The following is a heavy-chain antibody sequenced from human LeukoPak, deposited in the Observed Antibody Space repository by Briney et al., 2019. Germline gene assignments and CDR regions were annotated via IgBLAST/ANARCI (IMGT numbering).Heavy chain of an antibody. V-gene: IGHV4-39*01. CDR1: GGSISSSSYY. J-gene: IGHJ3*02. D-gene: IGHD6-13*01. Sequence: PSETLSLTCTVSGGSISSSSYYWGWIRQPPGKGLEWIGTIYYSGSTYYNPSLKSRVTISVDTSKNQFSLKLSSVTAADTTVYNCGRHRIAAVDDAFDIWGHGTMVTVSS. CDR2: IYYSGST. CDR3: GRHRIAAVDDAFDI.